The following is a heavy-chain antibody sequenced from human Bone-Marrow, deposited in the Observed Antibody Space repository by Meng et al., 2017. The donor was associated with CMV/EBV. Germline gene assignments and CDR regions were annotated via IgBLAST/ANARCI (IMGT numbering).Heavy chain of an antibody. CDR2: IKQDGSEK. Sequence: GGSLRLSCAASGFTFSSYWMSWVRQAPGKGLEWVANIKQDGSEKYYVDSVKGRFTISRDNAKNSLYLQMNSLRAEDTAVYYCARERITMVRGANRYFDYWGQGPLVPVPS. D-gene: IGHD3-10*01. CDR1: GFTFSSYW. V-gene: IGHV3-7*01. CDR3: ARERITMVRGANRYFDY. J-gene: IGHJ4*02.